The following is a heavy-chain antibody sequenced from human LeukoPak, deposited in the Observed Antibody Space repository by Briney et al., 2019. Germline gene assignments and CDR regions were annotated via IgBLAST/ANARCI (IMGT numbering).Heavy chain of an antibody. D-gene: IGHD3-10*01. V-gene: IGHV3-30*02. CDR1: GFTFSSYG. Sequence: GGSLRLSYAASGFTFSSYGMHWVRQAPGKGLEWVAFIRCDGSNKYHADSVKGRITISRDNSKNSLYLQMNSLRAEITADYSGAKREDGSGSLYKCTRYYYMDVWVKGTTVTIS. CDR2: IRCDGSNK. CDR3: AKREDGSGSLYKCTRYYYMDV. J-gene: IGHJ6*03.